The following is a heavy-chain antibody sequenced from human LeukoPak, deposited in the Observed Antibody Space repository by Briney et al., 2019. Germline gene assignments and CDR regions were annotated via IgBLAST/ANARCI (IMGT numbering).Heavy chain of an antibody. V-gene: IGHV3-66*01. CDR3: ARGGRYSYGYSYYYYMDV. CDR1: GFTFSSYE. Sequence: GGSLRLSCAASGFTFSSYEMNWVRQAPGKGLEWVSLIYSGGSTYYADSVKGRFTISRDNSKNTLYLQMNSLRAEDTAVYYCARGGRYSYGYSYYYYMDVWGKGTTVTVSS. J-gene: IGHJ6*03. CDR2: IYSGGST. D-gene: IGHD5-18*01.